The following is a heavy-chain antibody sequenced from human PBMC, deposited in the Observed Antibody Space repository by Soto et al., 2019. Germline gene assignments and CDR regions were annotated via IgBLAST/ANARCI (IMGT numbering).Heavy chain of an antibody. CDR1: GGTFSTYA. J-gene: IGHJ6*02. CDR2: VIPIFGTP. CDR3: ARSQGGSSSLDIYYYYYYGMDV. Sequence: QVQLVQSGAEVKKPGSSVKVSCKAPGGTFSTYAISWVRQAPGQGLEWMGGVIPIFGTPKYAQKFQGRVTITADECTSTGYMELRSLRSEDTAVYYCARSQGGSSSLDIYYYYYYGMDVWGQWTTVTVSS. V-gene: IGHV1-69*01. D-gene: IGHD2-15*01.